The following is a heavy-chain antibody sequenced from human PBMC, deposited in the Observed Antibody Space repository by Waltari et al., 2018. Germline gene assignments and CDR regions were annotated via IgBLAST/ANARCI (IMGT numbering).Heavy chain of an antibody. D-gene: IGHD2-15*01. V-gene: IGHV4-59*01. J-gene: IGHJ4*02. CDR2: IWYSGST. CDR3: ARFDRYFGGGHFDY. Sequence: QVQLQESGPGLVKPSETLSLTCTVSGGAISSYYWSWIRQPPGKGLEWIGCIWYSGSTNDNPTPKSRVTISVDTSKNQFSLKLSSVTAADTAVYYCARFDRYFGGGHFDYWGQGTLVTVSS. CDR1: GGAISSYY.